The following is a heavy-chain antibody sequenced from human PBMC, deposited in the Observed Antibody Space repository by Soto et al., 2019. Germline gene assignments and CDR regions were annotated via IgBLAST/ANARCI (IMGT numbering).Heavy chain of an antibody. J-gene: IGHJ4*02. CDR1: GHSLTDLS. Sequence: GASVKVSCKVAGHSLTDLSMHWLRQFPGRGLEWLGGFDPEEGEIIYAQNFQGRIRLTEDTSTDTAFMELNSLKSEDTAIYYCATTRTTYVYDFDSWGQGTLVTVSS. CDR2: FDPEEGEI. D-gene: IGHD3-16*01. CDR3: ATTRTTYVYDFDS. V-gene: IGHV1-24*01.